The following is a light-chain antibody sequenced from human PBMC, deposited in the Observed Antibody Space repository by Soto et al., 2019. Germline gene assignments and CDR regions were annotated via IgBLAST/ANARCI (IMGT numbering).Light chain of an antibody. V-gene: IGKV3-15*01. Sequence: EIVMTQSPATLSVSPGERATLSCRASQSVSSNLAWYQQKPGQAPRLLIYGASTRATGIPARFSGSGSGTEFTLTISSLQSEDFAVYYCQPYNNWPPVRTFGQGTKVEIK. J-gene: IGKJ1*01. CDR2: GAS. CDR3: QPYNNWPPVRT. CDR1: QSVSSN.